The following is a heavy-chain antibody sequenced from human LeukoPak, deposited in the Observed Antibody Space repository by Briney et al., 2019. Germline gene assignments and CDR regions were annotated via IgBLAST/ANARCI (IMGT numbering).Heavy chain of an antibody. D-gene: IGHD6-19*01. CDR1: GCSISSSSYY. V-gene: IGHV4-39*07. Sequence: SETLSLTCTVSGCSISSSSYYWGWLRQPPGKGLEWIGSIYYSGSTNYNPSLKSRVTISVDTSKNQFSLKLSSVTAADAAIYYCARDGRAGSLFAYWGQGTLVTVSS. CDR3: ARDGRAGSLFAY. CDR2: IYYSGST. J-gene: IGHJ4*02.